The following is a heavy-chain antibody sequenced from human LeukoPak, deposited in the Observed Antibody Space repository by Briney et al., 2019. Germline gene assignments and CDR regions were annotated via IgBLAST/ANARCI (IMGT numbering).Heavy chain of an antibody. Sequence: GGSLRLSCAASGFTFSSYGMHWVRQAPGKGLEWVAVIWYDGSNKYYADSVKGRFTISRDNSKNTLYLQMNSLRAEDTAVYYCAKDSSRILLTTVTTGRPDYWGQGTLVTVSS. D-gene: IGHD4-17*01. J-gene: IGHJ4*02. CDR2: IWYDGSNK. CDR1: GFTFSSYG. CDR3: AKDSSRILLTTVTTGRPDY. V-gene: IGHV3-33*06.